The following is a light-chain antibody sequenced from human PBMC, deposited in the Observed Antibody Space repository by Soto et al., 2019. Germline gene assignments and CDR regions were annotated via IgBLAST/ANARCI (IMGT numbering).Light chain of an antibody. CDR1: SSDLGIYNY. Sequence: QSVLTQPASVSGSPGQSIPISCTGTSSDLGIYNYVSWYQQQPGKAPKLMFYQVTNRPSGVPNRFSGSKSGNPDSLTSSRLQTKDEAEYYCSSYTDSSNYVFETGTKVTV. J-gene: IGLJ1*01. CDR3: SSYTDSSNYV. V-gene: IGLV2-14*01. CDR2: QVT.